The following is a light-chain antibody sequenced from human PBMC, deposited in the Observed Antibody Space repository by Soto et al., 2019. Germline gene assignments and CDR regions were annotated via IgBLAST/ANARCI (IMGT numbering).Light chain of an antibody. V-gene: IGLV1-40*01. Sequence: QSVLTQPPSVSGAPGQRVTISCTGSSSNIGAGYDVHWYQRLPGTAPKFLIYSNNNRPSGVPDRFSGSKSGTSASLAITGLQAEDEADDYCQSYDSSLSGSYVFGTGTKVTVL. CDR1: SSNIGAGYD. J-gene: IGLJ1*01. CDR2: SNN. CDR3: QSYDSSLSGSYV.